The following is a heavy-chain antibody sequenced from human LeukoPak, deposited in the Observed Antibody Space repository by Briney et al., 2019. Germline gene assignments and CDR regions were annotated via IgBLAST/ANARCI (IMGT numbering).Heavy chain of an antibody. CDR3: ARAGLHFPRDDFWSGYADPYYFDY. CDR2: IIPIFGTA. J-gene: IGHJ4*02. Sequence: GASVKVSCKASGGTFSSYAISWVRQAPGQGLEWMGGIIPIFGTANYAQKFQGRVTITTDESTSTAYMELSSLRSEDTAVCYCARAGLHFPRDDFWSGYADPYYFDYWGQGTLVTVSS. CDR1: GGTFSSYA. D-gene: IGHD3-3*01. V-gene: IGHV1-69*05.